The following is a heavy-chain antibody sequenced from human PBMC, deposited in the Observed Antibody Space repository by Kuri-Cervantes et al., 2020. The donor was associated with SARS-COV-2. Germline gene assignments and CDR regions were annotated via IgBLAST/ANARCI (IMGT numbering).Heavy chain of an antibody. V-gene: IGHV1-18*01. CDR2: ISAYNGNT. Sequence: ASVKVSCKASGYSFTNYGISWVRQAPGQGLEWMGWISAYNGNTNYAQKLQGRVTMTTDTSTSTAYMELRSLRSDDTAVYYCARDGPTYYYDSSGYSPVLAFDIWGQGTMVTVSS. CDR3: ARDGPTYYYDSSGYSPVLAFDI. J-gene: IGHJ3*02. D-gene: IGHD3-22*01. CDR1: GYSFTNYG.